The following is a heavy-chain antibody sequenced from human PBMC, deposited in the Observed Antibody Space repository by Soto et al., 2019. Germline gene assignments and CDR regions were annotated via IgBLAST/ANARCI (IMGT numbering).Heavy chain of an antibody. V-gene: IGHV4-59*01. D-gene: IGHD6-19*01. CDR1: GGSISRCY. CDR3: ARDGDSGWYYLDD. J-gene: IGHJ4*02. Sequence: PSETLSLTCPVSGGSISRCYWSWIRQPPGNGLEWIEYIYYSWSTNYIPSLTSRVTISVYTSKNQFSLKLSSVTAADTAVYYCARDGDSGWYYLDDWGQGTLVTVSS. CDR2: IYYSWST.